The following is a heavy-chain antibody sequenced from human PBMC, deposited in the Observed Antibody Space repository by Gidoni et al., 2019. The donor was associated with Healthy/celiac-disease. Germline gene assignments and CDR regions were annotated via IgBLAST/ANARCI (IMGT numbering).Heavy chain of an antibody. V-gene: IGHV3-23*01. CDR1: GFTFSSYA. CDR3: AKDPQWAGELDY. D-gene: IGHD1-26*01. CDR2: ISGSGGST. Sequence: EVQLLESGGGLVQPGGSLRLSCSAPGFTFSSYAMSWVRQAPGKGLEWVSAISGSGGSTYYADSVKGRFTISRDNSKNTLYLQMNSLRAEDTAVYYCAKDPQWAGELDYWGQGTLVTVSS. J-gene: IGHJ4*02.